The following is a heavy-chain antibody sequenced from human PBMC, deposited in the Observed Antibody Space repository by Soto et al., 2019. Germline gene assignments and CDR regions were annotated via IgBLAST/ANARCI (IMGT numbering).Heavy chain of an antibody. CDR3: ESEIAVAGNPFDY. J-gene: IGHJ4*02. CDR1: GGTFSSYT. D-gene: IGHD6-19*01. Sequence: QVQLVQSGAEVKKPGSSVKVSCKASGGTFSSYTISWVRQAPGQGLEWMGRIIPILGIANYAQKFQGRVTINAVKSTSTDYMELSSLRSEDTAVYYCESEIAVAGNPFDYWGQGTLVTVSS. V-gene: IGHV1-69*02. CDR2: IIPILGIA.